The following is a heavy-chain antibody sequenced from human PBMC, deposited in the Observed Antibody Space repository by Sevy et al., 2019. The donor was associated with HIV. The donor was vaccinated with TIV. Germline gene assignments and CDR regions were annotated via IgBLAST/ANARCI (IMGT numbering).Heavy chain of an antibody. J-gene: IGHJ6*02. V-gene: IGHV3-48*03. CDR3: AREPRAVAGTYYYYGMDV. D-gene: IGHD6-19*01. CDR2: ISSSGSTI. Sequence: GGSLRLCCAASGFTFSSYEMNWVRQAPGKGLEWVSYISSSGSTIYYADSVKGRFTISRDNAKNSLYLEMNSLRAEDTAVYYCAREPRAVAGTYYYYGMDVWGQGTTVTVSS. CDR1: GFTFSSYE.